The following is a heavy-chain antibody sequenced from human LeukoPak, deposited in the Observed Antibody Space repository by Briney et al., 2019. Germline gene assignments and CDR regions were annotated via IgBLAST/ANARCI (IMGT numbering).Heavy chain of an antibody. CDR3: VQEGPRGLAFDI. CDR2: ISGSGGGT. V-gene: IGHV3-23*01. Sequence: GGSLRLSCEASGVTFSSYVMSWVRPAPGKGPEWVSGISGSGGGTYYAGSVKGRFAISRDNSKNTLYLQMNSLRAEDTAVYYCVQEGPRGLAFDIWGQGTKVTVSS. J-gene: IGHJ3*02. CDR1: GVTFSSYV.